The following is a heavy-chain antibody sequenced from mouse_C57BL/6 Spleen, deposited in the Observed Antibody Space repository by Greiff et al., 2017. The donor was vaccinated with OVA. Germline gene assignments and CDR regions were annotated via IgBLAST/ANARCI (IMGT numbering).Heavy chain of an antibody. J-gene: IGHJ1*03. CDR2: IWSGGST. Sequence: QVHVKQSGPGLVQPSQSLSITCTVSGFSLTSYGVHWVRQSPGKGLEWLGVIWSGGSTDYNAAFISRLSISKDNSKSQVFFKMNSLQADDTAIYYCAREPPNYGYFDVWGTGTTVTVSS. CDR1: GFSLTSYG. CDR3: AREPPNYGYFDV. V-gene: IGHV2-2*01.